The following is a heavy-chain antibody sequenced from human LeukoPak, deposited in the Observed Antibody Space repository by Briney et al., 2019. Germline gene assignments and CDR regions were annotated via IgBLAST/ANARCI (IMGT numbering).Heavy chain of an antibody. V-gene: IGHV3-23*01. D-gene: IGHD2-2*01. J-gene: IGHJ6*03. CDR2: ISGSGGST. Sequence: PGGSLTLSCAASGFTFSSYAMSWVRQAPGKGLEWVSAISGSGGSTYYADSVKGRFTISRDNSKNTLYLQMNSLRAEDTAVYYCAKREGYCSSTSCYEHMDVWGKGTTVTVSS. CDR3: AKREGYCSSTSCYEHMDV. CDR1: GFTFSSYA.